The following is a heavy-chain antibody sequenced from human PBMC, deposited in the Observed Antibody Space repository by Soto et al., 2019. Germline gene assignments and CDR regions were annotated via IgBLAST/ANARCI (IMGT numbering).Heavy chain of an antibody. V-gene: IGHV2-5*01. D-gene: IGHD6-13*01. CDR2: IYWNDEQ. J-gene: IGHJ6*02. CDR3: AHRLPGPSGYDV. CDR1: GFSLTSGVVG. Sequence: QITLKESGPTLVKPTQTLTLTCTFSGFSLTSGVVGVGWIRQPPGEALEWLALIYWNDEQYYNTSLRNRLTITRDTSKNQVVITMTNMDPVDTATYYCAHRLPGPSGYDVWGQGTTVTVSS.